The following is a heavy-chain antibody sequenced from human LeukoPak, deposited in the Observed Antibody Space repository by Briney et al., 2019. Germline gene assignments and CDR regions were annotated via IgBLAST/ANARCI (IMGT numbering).Heavy chain of an antibody. J-gene: IGHJ6*04. CDR2: ISSSSSYI. CDR1: GFTFSSYS. D-gene: IGHD3-10*02. CDR3: AELGITMIGGV. V-gene: IGHV3-21*01. Sequence: GGSLRLSCADSGFTFSSYSMDWVRQAPGKGLEWVSSISSSSSYIYYADSVKGRFTTSRDNAKNSLYLQMNSLRAEDTAVYYCAELGITMIGGVWGKGTTVTISS.